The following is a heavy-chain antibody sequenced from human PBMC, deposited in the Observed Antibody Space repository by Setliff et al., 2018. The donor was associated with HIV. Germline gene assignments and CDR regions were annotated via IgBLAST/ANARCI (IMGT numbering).Heavy chain of an antibody. D-gene: IGHD3-10*01. V-gene: IGHV4-39*01. CDR2: IYYSGST. CDR1: GGSISSSSHY. CDR3: ARHSGVASPNWFDP. J-gene: IGHJ5*02. Sequence: PSETLSLTCTVSGGSISSSSHYWGWIRQSPGKGLEWIGSIYYSGSTYYDSSLKSRVTIFVDTSKNQLSLKLRSVTAADTAVYYCARHSGVASPNWFDPWGQGTLVTVSS.